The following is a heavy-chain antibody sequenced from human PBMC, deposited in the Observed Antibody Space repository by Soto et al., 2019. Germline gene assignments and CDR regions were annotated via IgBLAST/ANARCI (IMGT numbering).Heavy chain of an antibody. D-gene: IGHD3-22*01. CDR2: AVPVYGAV. CDR1: GGIFSNFA. CDR3: AKEGGGYP. Sequence: SVKVSCKASGGIFSNFAFSWVRQAPGQGLEWVGTAVPVYGAVHYAHQFQGRVTITADESTTTTYMEMSGLRSEDTAVYYCAKEGGGYPWGQGTLVTVSS. V-gene: IGHV1-69*13. J-gene: IGHJ5*02.